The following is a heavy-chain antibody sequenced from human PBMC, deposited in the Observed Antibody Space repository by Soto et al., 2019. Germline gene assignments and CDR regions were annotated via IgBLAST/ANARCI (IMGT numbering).Heavy chain of an antibody. V-gene: IGHV3-15*07. CDR3: TTDREINSNQNNYYYYYGMDV. CDR1: GFTFSNAW. CDR2: IKSKTDGGTT. Sequence: GGSLRLSCAASGFTFSNAWMNWVRQAPGKGLEWVGRIKSKTDGGTTDYAAPVKGRFTISRDDSKNTLYLQMNSLKTEDTAVYYCTTDREINSNQNNYYYYYGMDVWGQGTTVTVSS. J-gene: IGHJ6*02. D-gene: IGHD4-4*01.